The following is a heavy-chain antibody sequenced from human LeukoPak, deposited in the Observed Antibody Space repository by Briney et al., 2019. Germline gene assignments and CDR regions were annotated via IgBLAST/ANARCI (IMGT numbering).Heavy chain of an antibody. CDR3: AKHGGWDYCNRGSCYYDY. Sequence: KPGGSLRLSCAGSGFTFSDYSVIWVRQAPGKGLEWVSSITSGSTYKYYADSVKGRFTVSRDNADNSLYLQMNSLRADDTAVYYCAKHGGWDYCNRGSCYYDYWGQGTLVTVSS. CDR2: ITSGSTYK. D-gene: IGHD2-15*01. V-gene: IGHV3-21*01. CDR1: GFTFSDYS. J-gene: IGHJ4*02.